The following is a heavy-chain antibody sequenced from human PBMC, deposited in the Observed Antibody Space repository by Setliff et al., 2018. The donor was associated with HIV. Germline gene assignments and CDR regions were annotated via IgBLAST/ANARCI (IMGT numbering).Heavy chain of an antibody. CDR3: VGDWQSLDWGGGGDC. CDR1: GFTFIDFA. CDR2: ISSSGSYI. D-gene: IGHD3-16*01. V-gene: IGHV3-21*04. J-gene: IGHJ4*02. Sequence: PGESLRLSCAASGFTFIDFALNWVRQAPGKGPEWVSSISSSGSYIYYARSVKGRSTISRDNAKNSLYLKMNSLRAEDTAVDYCVGDWQSLDWGGGGDCWGQGTLVTVSS.